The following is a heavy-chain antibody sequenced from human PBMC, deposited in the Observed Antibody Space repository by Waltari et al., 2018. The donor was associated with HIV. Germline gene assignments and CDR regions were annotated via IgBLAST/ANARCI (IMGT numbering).Heavy chain of an antibody. J-gene: IGHJ6*02. Sequence: QVRLVQSGAEVKKPGSSVKISCKASGDTFRSNAVTWVRQAPGQGLEWMGRIIPVLHTADYAQKFQGRVTITVDRSTATVYMELSSLRSDDTAVYYCARGRGIHLGMDVWGQGTTVTVSS. V-gene: IGHV1-69*04. CDR3: ARGRGIHLGMDV. CDR2: IIPVLHTA. D-gene: IGHD5-12*01. CDR1: GDTFRSNA.